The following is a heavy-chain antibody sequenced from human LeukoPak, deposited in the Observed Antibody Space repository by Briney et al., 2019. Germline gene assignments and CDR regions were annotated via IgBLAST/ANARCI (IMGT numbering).Heavy chain of an antibody. CDR3: ARASLIVVVPDY. CDR1: GGSISFHY. CDR2: ISYTGRT. V-gene: IGHV4-59*08. D-gene: IGHD2-21*01. Sequence: SETLSLTCTVSGGSISFHYWSWIRQPPGKGLEWIAYISYTGRTNYNPSLKSRVTISVDTSKNQFSLKLSSVTAADTAVYYCARASLIVVVPDYWGQGTLVTVSS. J-gene: IGHJ4*02.